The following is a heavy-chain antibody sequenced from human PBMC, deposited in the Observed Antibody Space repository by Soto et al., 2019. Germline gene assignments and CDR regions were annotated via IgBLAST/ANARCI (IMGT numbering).Heavy chain of an antibody. CDR1: GFTFSSYA. V-gene: IGHV3-23*01. D-gene: IGHD2-15*01. J-gene: IGHJ4*02. Sequence: GGSLRLSCAASGFTFSSYAMSWVRQAPGKGLEWVSAISGSGGSTYYADSVKGRFTISRDNSKNTLYLQMNSLRAEDTAVYYCAKDLIGYCSGGSCLGMVDYWGQGTLVTVSS. CDR3: AKDLIGYCSGGSCLGMVDY. CDR2: ISGSGGST.